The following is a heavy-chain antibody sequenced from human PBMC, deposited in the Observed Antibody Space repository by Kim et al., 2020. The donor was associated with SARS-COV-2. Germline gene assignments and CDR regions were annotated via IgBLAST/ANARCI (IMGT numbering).Heavy chain of an antibody. CDR3: ARGLGYYYVYYYYGMDV. J-gene: IGHJ6*02. V-gene: IGHV3-30*03. CDR1: GFNFSSYG. CDR2: ISYDGSNK. Sequence: GGSLRLSCAASGFNFSSYGMHWVRQAPGKGLEWVAVISYDGSNKYYADSVKGRFTISRDNSKNTLYLQMNSLRAEDTAVYYCARGLGYYYVYYYYGMDVWGQGTTVTVSS. D-gene: IGHD3-22*01.